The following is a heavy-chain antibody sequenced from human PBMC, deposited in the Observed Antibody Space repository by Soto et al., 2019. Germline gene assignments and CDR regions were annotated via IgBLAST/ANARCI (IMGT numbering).Heavy chain of an antibody. V-gene: IGHV3-64*01. CDR3: ARDHSAYCGGDCYPLGVLWFDP. CDR1: GFTFSSYA. Sequence: EVQLVESGGGLVQPGGSLRLSCAASGFTFSSYAMHWVRQAPGKGLEYVSAISSNGGSTYYANSVKGRFTISRDNSKNTLYLQMGSLRAEDMAVYYCARDHSAYCGGDCYPLGVLWFDPWGQGTLVTVSS. CDR2: ISSNGGST. D-gene: IGHD2-21*02. J-gene: IGHJ5*02.